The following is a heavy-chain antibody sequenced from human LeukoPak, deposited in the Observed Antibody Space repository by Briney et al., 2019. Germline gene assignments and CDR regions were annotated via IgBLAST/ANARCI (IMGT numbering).Heavy chain of an antibody. CDR2: IIPILGIA. J-gene: IGHJ6*02. CDR1: GGTFSSYA. Sequence: ASVKVSCKASGGTFSSYAISWVRQAPGQGLEWMGRIIPILGIANYAQKFQGRVTMTRDTSTSTVYMELSSLRSEGTAVYYCARGGSSGYYYGMDVWGQGTTVTVSS. CDR3: ARGGSSGYYYGMDV. V-gene: IGHV1-69*04. D-gene: IGHD6-19*01.